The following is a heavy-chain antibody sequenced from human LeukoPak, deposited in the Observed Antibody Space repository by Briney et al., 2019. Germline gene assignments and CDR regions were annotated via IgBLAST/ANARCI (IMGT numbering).Heavy chain of an antibody. V-gene: IGHV3-53*01. CDR1: GFTVSSNY. Sequence: GGSLSLSCAASGFTVSSNYMSWVRQAPGKGLEWVSVIYSGGRTYYTDSVKGRFTISRDNSKNALYLQMNSLSAEDTAVYYCAINFRSAYYFFDFWGQGILVTVSS. J-gene: IGHJ4*02. D-gene: IGHD3-22*01. CDR2: IYSGGRT. CDR3: AINFRSAYYFFDF.